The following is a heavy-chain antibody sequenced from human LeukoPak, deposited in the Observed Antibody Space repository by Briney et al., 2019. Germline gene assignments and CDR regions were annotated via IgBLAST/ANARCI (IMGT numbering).Heavy chain of an antibody. CDR1: GYTFTGYY. Sequence: ASVKVSCKASGYTFTGYYMHWVRQAPGQGLEWMAWINPNSGGTYYAQNFHDRITMTRGTSISTAYMELSRLRSDDTATYYCARANALYCSSTSCLFDYWGQGTLVTVSS. V-gene: IGHV1-2*02. CDR3: ARANALYCSSTSCLFDY. J-gene: IGHJ4*02. D-gene: IGHD2-2*01. CDR2: INPNSGGT.